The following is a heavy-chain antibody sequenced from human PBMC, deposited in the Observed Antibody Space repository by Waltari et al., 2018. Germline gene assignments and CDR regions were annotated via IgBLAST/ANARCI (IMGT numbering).Heavy chain of an antibody. CDR1: VFTLGTSA. V-gene: IGHV3-23*01. D-gene: IGHD6-19*01. J-gene: IGHJ4*02. CDR2: ITRQATT. CDR3: AKDHASSGWPTFDS. Sequence: VQFLEYGLALVKPGRHLRLSCASSVFTLGTSAMSWVRKAPGKGPEWVASITRQATTYYAGSVRGRFAISRDESDNKLYLQMSGLRAEDTAMYYCAKDHASSGWPTFDSWGQGTQVTVSS.